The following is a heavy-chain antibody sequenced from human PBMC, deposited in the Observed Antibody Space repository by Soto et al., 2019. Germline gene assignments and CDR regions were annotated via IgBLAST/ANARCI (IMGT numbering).Heavy chain of an antibody. CDR1: GGTFSSYA. V-gene: IGHV1-69*13. D-gene: IGHD6-19*01. CDR2: IIPI. Sequence: SVKVSCKASGGTFSSYAISWVRQAPGQGLEWMGGIIPINHAQNLQARVTITAEESTSTAYMELSSLRSEDTAVYYCARGVVAGNYYYGMDVWGQGTTVTVSS. CDR3: ARGVVAGNYYYGMDV. J-gene: IGHJ6*02.